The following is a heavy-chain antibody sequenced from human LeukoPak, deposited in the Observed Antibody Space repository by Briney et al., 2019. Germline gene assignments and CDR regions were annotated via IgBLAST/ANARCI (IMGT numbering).Heavy chain of an antibody. V-gene: IGHV1-2*02. Sequence: ASVKVSCKASGYTSTDYYMHWVRQAPGQGLEWMGWINPNSGDTNYAQKFQGRVTITADKSTSTAYMELSSLRSEDTAVYYCARDRNTYYYDSSGYYPLNYWGQGTLVTVSS. CDR3: ARDRNTYYYDSSGYYPLNY. D-gene: IGHD3-22*01. CDR1: GYTSTDYY. CDR2: INPNSGDT. J-gene: IGHJ4*02.